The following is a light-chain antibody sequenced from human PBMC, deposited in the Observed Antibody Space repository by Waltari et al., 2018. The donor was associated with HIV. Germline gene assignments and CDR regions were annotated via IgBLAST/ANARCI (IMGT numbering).Light chain of an antibody. J-gene: IGLJ2*01. V-gene: IGLV2-8*01. CDR2: EVS. Sequence: QSALTQPPSASGSPGQSVTISCTGATGGVVHYNYVSWYQQHPGNVPKLLIYEVSKRPSGVPDRFSGSKSGNTASLTVSGLQAEDEADYYCSSYAGTNNLLIFGGGTKLTVL. CDR1: TGGVVHYNY. CDR3: SSYAGTNNLLI.